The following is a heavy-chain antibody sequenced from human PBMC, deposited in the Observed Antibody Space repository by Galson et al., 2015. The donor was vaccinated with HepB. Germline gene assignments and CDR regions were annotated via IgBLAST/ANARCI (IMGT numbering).Heavy chain of an antibody. V-gene: IGHV1-18*04. D-gene: IGHD2-21*02. CDR3: ARKGCVGDCYLFDY. J-gene: IGHJ4*02. CDR1: GYTFTTYG. Sequence: SVKVSCKASGYTFTTYGINWVRQAPGQGLEWMGWINTDNAKTNYAQNLQGRVTMTRDTSTSTVHMELRSLTSDDTAVYYCARKGCVGDCYLFDYWGQGTLVTVSS. CDR2: INTDNAKT.